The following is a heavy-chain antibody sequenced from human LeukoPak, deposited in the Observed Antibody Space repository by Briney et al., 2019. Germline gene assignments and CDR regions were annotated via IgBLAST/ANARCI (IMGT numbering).Heavy chain of an antibody. Sequence: GGSLRLSCAASGFTFSDYYMSWVRQAPGKGLEWVATIKQDGSEKYYVDSVKGRFTISRDNAKNLLYLQMNSLRAEDTAVYYCVLCRGSGGYYYYWGQGVRVTVSS. CDR2: IKQDGSEK. CDR1: GFTFSDYY. J-gene: IGHJ4*02. D-gene: IGHD3-10*01. V-gene: IGHV3-7*01. CDR3: VLCRGSGGYYYY.